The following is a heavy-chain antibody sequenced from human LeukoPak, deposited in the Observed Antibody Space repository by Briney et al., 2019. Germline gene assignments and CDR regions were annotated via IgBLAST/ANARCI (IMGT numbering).Heavy chain of an antibody. V-gene: IGHV1-24*01. Sequence: ASVKVSCKVSGYTFIELSMHWVRQAPGKGLEWMGNFDPEDGETIYAQKFQGRVTMTKDSSTDTAYMELSRLRSEDTAVYYCATTPQGIEFGFDICGQETMVTVSS. CDR3: ATTPQGIEFGFDI. J-gene: IGHJ3*02. CDR1: GYTFIELS. D-gene: IGHD5-12*01. CDR2: FDPEDGET.